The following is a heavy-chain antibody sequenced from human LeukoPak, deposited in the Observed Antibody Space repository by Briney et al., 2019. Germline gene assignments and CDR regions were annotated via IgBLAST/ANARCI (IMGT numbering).Heavy chain of an antibody. CDR1: GFTFDDYA. Sequence: GGSLRLSCAASGFTFDDYAMHWVRQAPGKGLEWVSGISWNSGSIGYADSVKGRSTISRDNAKNSLYLQMNSLRAEDTALYYCAKAYYCYYMDVWGKGTTVTVSS. CDR2: ISWNSGSI. CDR3: AKAYYCYYMDV. J-gene: IGHJ6*03. V-gene: IGHV3-9*01.